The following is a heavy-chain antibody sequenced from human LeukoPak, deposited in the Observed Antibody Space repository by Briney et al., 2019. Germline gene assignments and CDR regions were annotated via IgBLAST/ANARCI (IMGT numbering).Heavy chain of an antibody. V-gene: IGHV3-30*02. D-gene: IGHD6-13*01. CDR1: GFTFSSYG. CDR3: AKDIAAAGTPGSY. CDR2: IRYDGSNK. Sequence: GGSLRLSCAASGFTFSSYGMHWVRQAPGKGLEWVAFIRYDGSNKYYADSVKGRFTISRDNSKNTLYLQMNSLRAEDTAVYYCAKDIAAAGTPGSYWGQGTLVTVSS. J-gene: IGHJ4*02.